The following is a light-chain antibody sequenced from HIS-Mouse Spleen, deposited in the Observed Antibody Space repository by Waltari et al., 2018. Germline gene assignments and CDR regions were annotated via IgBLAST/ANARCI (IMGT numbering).Light chain of an antibody. CDR1: QDISNY. CDR3: QQYDNLPPVIT. Sequence: DIQMTQSPSSLSASVGDSVTITCQASQDISNYLNWYQQKPGKATKLLIYDASNLETGVPSRFSGSGSGTDFTFTISSLQPEDIATYYCQQYDNLPPVITFGQGTRLEIK. J-gene: IGKJ5*01. CDR2: DAS. V-gene: IGKV1-33*01.